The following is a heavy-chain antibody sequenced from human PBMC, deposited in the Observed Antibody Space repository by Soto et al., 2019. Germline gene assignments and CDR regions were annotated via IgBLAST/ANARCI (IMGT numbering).Heavy chain of an antibody. V-gene: IGHV3-23*01. J-gene: IGHJ4*02. CDR2: ISGSGNGT. CDR3: TEDLTEASDY. Sequence: EVQLLESGGGLVHPGGSLRLSCATSGFTFSSYAMSWVRQAPGKGLEWVSAISGSGNGTSYADSVKGRFTISRDTSKNSLYLHMNSMRAEDTAVYYCTEDLTEASDYWGKGTLVTVSS. CDR1: GFTFSSYA. D-gene: IGHD1-20*01.